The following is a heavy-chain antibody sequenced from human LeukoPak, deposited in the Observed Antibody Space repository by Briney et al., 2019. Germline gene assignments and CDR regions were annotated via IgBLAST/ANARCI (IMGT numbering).Heavy chain of an antibody. CDR1: GFTFSNAW. Sequence: GGSLRLSCAASGFTFSNAWMSWVRQAPGKGLEWVGRIKSKTDGGTTDYAAPVRGRFTISRDDSKNTLYLQMNSLKTEDTAVYYCTTDMGPWGQLWLYYMDVWGKGTTVTISS. CDR2: IKSKTDGGTT. D-gene: IGHD5-18*01. J-gene: IGHJ6*03. V-gene: IGHV3-15*01. CDR3: TTDMGPWGQLWLYYMDV.